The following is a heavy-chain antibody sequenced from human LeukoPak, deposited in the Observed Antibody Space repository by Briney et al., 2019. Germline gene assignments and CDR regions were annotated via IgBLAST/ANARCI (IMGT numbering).Heavy chain of an antibody. V-gene: IGHV3-30*18. Sequence: GGSLRLSCAASGFTFSSYGMHWVRQAPGKGLEWVAVISYDGSNKYYADSVKGRFTISRDKSKNTLYLQMNSLRAEDTAIYYCAKSVVNSGTYIPFDSWGQGTLVTVSS. CDR3: AKSVVNSGTYIPFDS. D-gene: IGHD1-26*01. CDR1: GFTFSSYG. J-gene: IGHJ4*02. CDR2: ISYDGSNK.